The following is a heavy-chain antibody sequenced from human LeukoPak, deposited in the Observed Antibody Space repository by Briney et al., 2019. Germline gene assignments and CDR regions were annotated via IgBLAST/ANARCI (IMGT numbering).Heavy chain of an antibody. CDR1: GGSISSYY. V-gene: IGHV4-59*01. CDR3: ARGGVLKSVDY. CDR2: IYYSGST. Sequence: SETLSLTCTVSGGSISSYYWSWIRQPPGKGLEWIGYIYYSGSTNYNPSLKSRVTISVDTSKNQFSLRLSSVTAADTAVYYCARGGVLKSVDYWGQGTLVAVSS. D-gene: IGHD3-16*01. J-gene: IGHJ4*02.